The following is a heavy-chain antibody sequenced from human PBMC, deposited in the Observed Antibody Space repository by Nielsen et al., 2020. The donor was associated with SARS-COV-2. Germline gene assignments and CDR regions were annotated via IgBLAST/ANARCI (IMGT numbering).Heavy chain of an antibody. CDR3: AKITERGSRNFDY. D-gene: IGHD3-10*01. V-gene: IGHV3-9*01. CDR1: GFTFDDYA. J-gene: IGHJ4*02. Sequence: SLKISCAASGFTFDDYAMHWVRQAPGKGLEWVSGISWNSGSIGYADSVKGRFTISRDNAKNSLYLQMNSLRAEDTALYYCAKITERGSRNFDYWGQGTLVTVSS. CDR2: ISWNSGSI.